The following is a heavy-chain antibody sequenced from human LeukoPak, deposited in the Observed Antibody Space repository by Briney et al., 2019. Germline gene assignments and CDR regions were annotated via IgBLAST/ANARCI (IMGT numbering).Heavy chain of an antibody. D-gene: IGHD3-22*01. CDR2: ISSSSTTI. V-gene: IGHV3-48*01. Sequence: PGGSLRLSCAASGFPFSSYSMHWVRQAPGKGLEWLSYISSSSTTIYNADSVRGRFTISRDNAKNSLFLQMNSLRAEDTAVYYCARAPSEIGGYYPEYFRHWGQGTLVTVSS. J-gene: IGHJ1*01. CDR3: ARAPSEIGGYYPEYFRH. CDR1: GFPFSSYS.